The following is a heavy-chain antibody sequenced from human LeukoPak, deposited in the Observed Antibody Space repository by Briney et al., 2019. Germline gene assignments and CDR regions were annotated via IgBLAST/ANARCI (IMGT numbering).Heavy chain of an antibody. CDR1: GGSISDAAYY. CDR3: ARDPQGGTTSDAFDI. CDR2: VFYSGST. D-gene: IGHD1-1*01. Sequence: SETLSLTCTVSGGSISDAAYYWSWIRQHPGEGLEWIGYVFYSGSTSYNPSLKSRVTISVDTSKNQFSLKLTSVTAADTAVYYCARDPQGGTTSDAFDIWGQGTMVTVSS. V-gene: IGHV4-31*03. J-gene: IGHJ3*02.